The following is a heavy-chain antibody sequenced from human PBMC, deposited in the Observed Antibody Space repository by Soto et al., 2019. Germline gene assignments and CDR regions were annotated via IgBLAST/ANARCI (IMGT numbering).Heavy chain of an antibody. D-gene: IGHD6-25*01. CDR3: TRDRLHYYYYMDV. CDR1: GFTFGDYA. Sequence: SCIASGFTFGDYAMSWLRQAPGKGLGWVGFIRSKAYGGTTEYAASVKGRFTISRDDSKSIAYLQMNSLKTEDTAVYYCTRDRLHYYYYMDVWGKGTTVTVSS. J-gene: IGHJ6*03. CDR2: IRSKAYGGTT. V-gene: IGHV3-49*03.